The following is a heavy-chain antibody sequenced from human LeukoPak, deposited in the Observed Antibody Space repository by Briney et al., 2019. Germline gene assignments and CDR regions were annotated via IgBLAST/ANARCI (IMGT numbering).Heavy chain of an antibody. V-gene: IGHV2-70*11. Sequence: SGPTLVNPTQTLTLTCTFSGFSLSTSGMCVSWIRQPPGKALEWLARIDWDDDNYYSTSLKTRLTISKDTSKNQVVLTMTNMDPVDTATYYCARHHPGGSYYYFDYWGQGTLVTVSS. D-gene: IGHD3-10*01. CDR3: ARHHPGGSYYYFDY. CDR1: GFSLSTSGMC. J-gene: IGHJ4*02. CDR2: IDWDDDN.